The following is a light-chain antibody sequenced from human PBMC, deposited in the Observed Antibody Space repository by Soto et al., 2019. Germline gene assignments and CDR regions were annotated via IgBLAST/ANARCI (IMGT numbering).Light chain of an antibody. CDR1: QSIGRY. J-gene: IGKJ4*01. Sequence: EIVLTQSPATLSLSPGERVTLSCRASQSIGRYLAWYQHKPGQAPRLLIYDASNRATGIPARFSGSGSGTHFTLTISSLEPEDFADYYCQQRANWLTFGGGTKVEIK. CDR3: QQRANWLT. V-gene: IGKV3-11*01. CDR2: DAS.